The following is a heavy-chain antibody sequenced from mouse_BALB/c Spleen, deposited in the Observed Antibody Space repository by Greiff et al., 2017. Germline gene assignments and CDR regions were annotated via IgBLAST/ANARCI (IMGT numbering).Heavy chain of an antibody. J-gene: IGHJ3*01. CDR1: GYSITSDYA. D-gene: IGHD1-1*01. CDR3: ARGYYGSRFAY. Sequence: VQLQQSGPGLVKPSQSLSLTCTVTGYSITSDYAWNWIRQFPGNKLEWMGYISYSGSTSYNPSLKSRISITRDTSKNQFFLQLNSVTTEDTATYYCARGYYGSRFAYWGQGTLVTVSA. CDR2: ISYSGST. V-gene: IGHV3-2*02.